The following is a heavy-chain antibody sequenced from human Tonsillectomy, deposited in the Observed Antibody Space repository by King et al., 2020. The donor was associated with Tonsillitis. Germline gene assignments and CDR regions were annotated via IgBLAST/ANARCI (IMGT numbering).Heavy chain of an antibody. D-gene: IGHD1-26*01. J-gene: IGHJ5*02. CDR2: IYYSGST. Sequence: QLQESGPGLVKPSETLSLTCTVSVGSISSYYWSWIRQPPGKGLEWIGYIYYSGSTNYNPSLKSRVTISVDTSKNQFSLKLSSVTAADTAVYYCARAYSGKYPGWFDPWGQGTLVTVSS. V-gene: IGHV4-59*01. CDR3: ARAYSGKYPGWFDP. CDR1: VGSISSYY.